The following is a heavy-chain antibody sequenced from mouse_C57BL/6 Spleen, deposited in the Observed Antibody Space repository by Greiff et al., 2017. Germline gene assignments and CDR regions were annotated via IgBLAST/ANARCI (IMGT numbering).Heavy chain of an antibody. V-gene: IGHV1-81*01. J-gene: IGHJ3*01. Sequence: VQLQQSGAELARPGASVKLSCKASGYTFTSYGISWVKQRPGQGLEWIGEIYPRSGNTYYNEKFKSKATLTADKSSSTAYMELRSLTSEDSAVYFCARLETRQLTYWGQGTLVTVSA. CDR1: GYTFTSYG. CDR3: ARLETRQLTY. CDR2: IYPRSGNT. D-gene: IGHD3-2*01.